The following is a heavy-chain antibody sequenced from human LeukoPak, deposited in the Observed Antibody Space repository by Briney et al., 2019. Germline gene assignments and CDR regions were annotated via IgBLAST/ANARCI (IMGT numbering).Heavy chain of an antibody. V-gene: IGHV4-4*02. Sequence: PSETLSLTCAVSGGSISSSNWWSWVRQPPGKGLEWIGEIYHSGRTNYNPSLKSRVTISVDTSKNQFSLKLSSVTAADTAVYYCARGAVVAANDAFDIWGQGTMVTVSS. CDR2: IYHSGRT. D-gene: IGHD2-15*01. J-gene: IGHJ3*02. CDR3: ARGAVVAANDAFDI. CDR1: GGSISSSNW.